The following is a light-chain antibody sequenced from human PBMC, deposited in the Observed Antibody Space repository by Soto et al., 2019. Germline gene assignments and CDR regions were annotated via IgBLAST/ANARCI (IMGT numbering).Light chain of an antibody. Sequence: QSVLTQPPSASGTPGQRVTISCSGSSSNIGSDTVNWYQQLPGAAPKLLIYSNYQRPSGVPDRFSGSKSGTSASLPISGLQSEDEADYYCAAWDDSLNGHWVFGGGTKLTVL. V-gene: IGLV1-44*01. J-gene: IGLJ3*02. CDR2: SNY. CDR1: SSNIGSDT. CDR3: AAWDDSLNGHWV.